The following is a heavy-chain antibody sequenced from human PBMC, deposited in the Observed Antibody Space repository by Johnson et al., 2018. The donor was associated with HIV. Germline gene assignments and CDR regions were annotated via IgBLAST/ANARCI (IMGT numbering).Heavy chain of an antibody. J-gene: IGHJ3*02. D-gene: IGHD6-13*01. CDR3: AKDKNAGGSRGNAAFDI. V-gene: IGHV3-30-3*01. CDR1: GFTFSSYA. CDR2: ISFEGSKK. Sequence: QVQLVESGGGVVQPGRSLRLSCAASGFTFSSYAMHWVRQAPGKGLEWMAVISFEGSKKYYADSVKGRFPISRDNSKNTLYLQMNSLRAENTALYYCAKDKNAGGSRGNAAFDIWGQGTMVTVSS.